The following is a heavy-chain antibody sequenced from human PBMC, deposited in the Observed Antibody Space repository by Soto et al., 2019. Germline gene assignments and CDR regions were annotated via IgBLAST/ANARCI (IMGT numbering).Heavy chain of an antibody. Sequence: GESLKISCKGSGYSFTSYWISWVRQMPGKGLELMGRIDPSDSYTNYSPSFQGHVTISADKSISTAYLQWSSLEASDTAMYYCARTSMQSRGYSYGHEGKDVGSQGTTVTVSS. J-gene: IGHJ6*02. CDR1: GYSFTSYW. CDR3: ARTSMQSRGYSYGHEGKDV. V-gene: IGHV5-10-1*01. D-gene: IGHD5-18*01. CDR2: IDPSDSYT.